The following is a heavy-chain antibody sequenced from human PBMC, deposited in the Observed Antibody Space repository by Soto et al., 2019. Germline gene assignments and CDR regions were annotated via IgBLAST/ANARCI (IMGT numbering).Heavy chain of an antibody. CDR2: IYYSGST. Sequence: SETLSLTCTVSGGSISSGGYYWSWIRQHPGKGLEWIGYIYYSGSTYYNPSLKSRVTISVDTSKNQFSLKLSSVTAADTAVYYCARVTHHRSLGYCNGGSCYRRSFDYWGQGTLVTVSS. D-gene: IGHD2-15*01. J-gene: IGHJ4*02. V-gene: IGHV4-31*03. CDR3: ARVTHHRSLGYCNGGSCYRRSFDY. CDR1: GGSISSGGYY.